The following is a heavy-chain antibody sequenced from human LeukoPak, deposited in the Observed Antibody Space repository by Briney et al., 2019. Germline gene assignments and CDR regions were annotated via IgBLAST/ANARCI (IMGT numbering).Heavy chain of an antibody. CDR2: ISWNSGSI. V-gene: IGHV3-9*01. CDR1: GFTFDDYA. Sequence: PGGSLRLSCAASGFTFDDYAMHWVRQAPGKGLECVSGISWNSGSIGYADSVKGRFTISRDNAKNSLYLQMNSLRAEDTALYYCAKAGYHYYDSSGYPDYWGQGTLVTVSS. CDR3: AKAGYHYYDSSGYPDY. D-gene: IGHD3-22*01. J-gene: IGHJ4*02.